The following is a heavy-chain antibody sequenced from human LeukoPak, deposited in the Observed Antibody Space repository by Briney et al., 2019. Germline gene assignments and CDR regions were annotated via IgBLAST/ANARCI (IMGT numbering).Heavy chain of an antibody. CDR3: VRAYYDFWSGYPTFDY. V-gene: IGHV3-74*01. J-gene: IGHJ4*02. D-gene: IGHD3-3*01. CDR2: INSDGSST. CDR1: GFTFSSYW. Sequence: PGGSLRLSCAASGFTFSSYWIHWVRQAPGKGLVWVSRINSDGSSTSYADSVKGRFTISRDNAKNTLYLQMNSLRSEDTAVYYCVRAYYDFWSGYPTFDYWGQGTLVTVSS.